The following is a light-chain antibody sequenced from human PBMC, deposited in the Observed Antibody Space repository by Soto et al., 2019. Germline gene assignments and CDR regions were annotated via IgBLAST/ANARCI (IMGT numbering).Light chain of an antibody. V-gene: IGKV4-1*01. CDR1: QSVLYSSNNKNY. J-gene: IGKJ1*01. CDR2: WAS. Sequence: DIVMTQSPDSLAVSLGERATINCKSSQSVLYSSNNKNYLAWYQQKPGQPPKLLIYWASTRESGVPDRFSGSGSGTDFTLPISSLQAEDVAVYYCQQYYSTPTWTFGQGTKVDIK. CDR3: QQYYSTPTWT.